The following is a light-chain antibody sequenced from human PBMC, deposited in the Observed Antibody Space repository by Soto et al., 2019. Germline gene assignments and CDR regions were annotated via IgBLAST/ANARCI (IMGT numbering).Light chain of an antibody. Sequence: AIRMTQSPSSLSAATGDRLTTTCRASQGISSYLAWYQQKPGKAPKLLIYAASTLQSGVPSRFSVSGSGTEFTLTISSLQPYHFATYYCQQYNTFSTLGQGTKVYIK. CDR2: AAS. V-gene: IGKV1-8*01. CDR3: QQYNTFST. J-gene: IGKJ1*01. CDR1: QGISSY.